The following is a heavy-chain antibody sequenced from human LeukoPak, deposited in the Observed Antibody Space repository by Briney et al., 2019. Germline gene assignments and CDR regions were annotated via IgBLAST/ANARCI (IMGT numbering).Heavy chain of an antibody. CDR1: GFTVSSNY. CDR2: IYSGGST. V-gene: IGHV3-66*01. D-gene: IGHD3-10*01. Sequence: DGSLRLSCAASGFTVSSNYMSWVRQTPGKGLEWVSVIYSGGSTYYAESVKGRFTISRDNPKDTLYPQMNSLRAEDTAVYYCARDFGGIGHFDYWGQGTLVTVSS. J-gene: IGHJ4*02. CDR3: ARDFGGIGHFDY.